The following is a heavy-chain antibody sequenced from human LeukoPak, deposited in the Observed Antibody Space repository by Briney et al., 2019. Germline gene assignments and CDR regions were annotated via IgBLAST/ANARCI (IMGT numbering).Heavy chain of an antibody. V-gene: IGHV4-59*08. CDR2: IYYSGST. CDR1: GGSISSYY. D-gene: IGHD2-2*01. J-gene: IGHJ4*02. Sequence: SETLSLTCTVSGGSISSYYWSWIRQPPGKGLEWIGYIYYSGSTNYNPSLKSRVTISVDTSKNQFSLKLSSVTAADTAVYYCARLVGIVVVPTVFDYWGQGTLVTVSS. CDR3: ARLVGIVVVPTVFDY.